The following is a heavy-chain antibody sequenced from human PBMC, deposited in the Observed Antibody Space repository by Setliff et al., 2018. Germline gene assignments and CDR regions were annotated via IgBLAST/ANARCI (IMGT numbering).Heavy chain of an antibody. V-gene: IGHV4-38-2*01. Sequence: SETLSLTCAVSYYSISSGHYWGWIRQPPGKGLEWIGSMYHSGSTYYSPSLESRVTISVDMSKNHLSLKLSSVTAADTAVYYCARHIWGAKMQLPHDVFDIWGQGTMVTVS. CDR3: ARHIWGAKMQLPHDVFDI. CDR2: MYHSGST. D-gene: IGHD2-2*01. CDR1: YYSISSGHY. J-gene: IGHJ3*02.